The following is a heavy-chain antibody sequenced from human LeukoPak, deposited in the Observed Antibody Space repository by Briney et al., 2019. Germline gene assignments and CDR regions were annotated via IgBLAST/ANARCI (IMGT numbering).Heavy chain of an antibody. CDR3: AREGSTRGIGMDV. CDR1: GFTFSSYS. CDR2: ISSSSSSYI. V-gene: IGHV3-21*01. J-gene: IGHJ6*02. Sequence: KPGGSLRLSCAASGFTFSSYSMNWVRQAPGKGLEWVSSISSSSSSYIYYADSVKGRFTISRDNAKNSLYLQMNSLRAEDTAVYYCAREGSTRGIGMDVWGQGTTVTVSS. D-gene: IGHD2-2*01.